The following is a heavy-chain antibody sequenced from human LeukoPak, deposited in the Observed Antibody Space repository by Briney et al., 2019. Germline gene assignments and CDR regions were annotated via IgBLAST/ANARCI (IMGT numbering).Heavy chain of an antibody. V-gene: IGHV3-15*01. J-gene: IGHJ6*03. CDR2: IKSKTDGGTT. D-gene: IGHD2-2*01. CDR1: GFTFSNAW. CDR3: TSRYCSSTSCYYYMDV. Sequence: GGSLRLSCAASGFTFSNAWMSWVRQAPGKGLEWVGRIKSKTDGGTTDYAAPVKGRFTISRDDSKNTLYLQMNRLKTEDTAVYYCTSRYCSSTSCYYYMDVWGKGTTVTVSS.